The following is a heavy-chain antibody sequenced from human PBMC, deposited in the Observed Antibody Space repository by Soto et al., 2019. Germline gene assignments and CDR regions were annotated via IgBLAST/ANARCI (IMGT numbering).Heavy chain of an antibody. Sequence: SETLSLTCTVSGGSISSGGYYWSWIRQHPGKGLEWIGYIYYSGSTYYNPSLKSRVTISVDTSKNQFSLKLSSVTAADTAVYYCARETSPERGYSYGFDYWGQGTLVTVSS. J-gene: IGHJ4*02. D-gene: IGHD5-18*01. CDR2: IYYSGST. V-gene: IGHV4-31*03. CDR3: ARETSPERGYSYGFDY. CDR1: GGSISSGGYY.